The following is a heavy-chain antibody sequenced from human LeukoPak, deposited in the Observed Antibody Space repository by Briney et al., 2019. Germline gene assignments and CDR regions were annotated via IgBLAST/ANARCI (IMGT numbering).Heavy chain of an antibody. D-gene: IGHD3-3*01. CDR2: IDSGGST. CDR1: GFTVSSNY. V-gene: IGHV3-66*02. J-gene: IGHJ4*02. CDR3: ARAPIFGVVID. Sequence: GGSLRLSCAASGFTVSSNYMSWVRQAPGKGLEWVSVIDSGGSTYYADSVKGRFTISRDNSKNTLYLQMNSLRAEDTAVYYCARAPIFGVVIDWGQGTLVTVSS.